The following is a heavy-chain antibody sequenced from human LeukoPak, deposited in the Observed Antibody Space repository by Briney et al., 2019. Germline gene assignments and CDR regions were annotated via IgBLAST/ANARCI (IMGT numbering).Heavy chain of an antibody. CDR2: IYYSGST. CDR3: ARRVLRGAFDT. J-gene: IGHJ3*02. CDR1: GGSISSYY. Sequence: SETLSLTCTVSGGSISSYYWSWIRQPPGKGLEWIGYIYYSGSTNYNPSLKSRVTISVDTSKNQFSLKLSSVTAADTAVYYCARRVLRGAFDTWGQGTMVTVSS. V-gene: IGHV4-59*08.